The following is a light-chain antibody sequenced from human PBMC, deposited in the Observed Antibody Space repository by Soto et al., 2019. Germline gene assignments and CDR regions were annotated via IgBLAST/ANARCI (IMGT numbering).Light chain of an antibody. CDR3: LHHYNYPLT. Sequence: DIQMTQSPSSLSASVGDRVTITCRASQGIGNDLGWYQQKPGKAPKRLIFSASTLHSGVPSRFSGGGFGTEFSLTISILQPDDFATYYCLHHYNYPLTLGGGTKVQIK. CDR1: QGIGND. J-gene: IGKJ4*01. CDR2: SAS. V-gene: IGKV1-17*01.